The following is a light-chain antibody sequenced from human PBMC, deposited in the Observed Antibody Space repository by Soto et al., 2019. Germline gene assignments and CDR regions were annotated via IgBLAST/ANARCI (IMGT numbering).Light chain of an antibody. CDR2: EVT. CDR1: SSDVGGYNF. V-gene: IGLV2-14*01. Sequence: QSALTQPASVSGSPGQSITISCTGTSSDVGGYNFVSWYQQHPGKAPKLMIYEVTDRPSGVSNRFSGSKSGSTASLTISGLQYEDEDDYYCSSYTSRNTLAFGGGTKLTVL. CDR3: SSYTSRNTLA. J-gene: IGLJ2*01.